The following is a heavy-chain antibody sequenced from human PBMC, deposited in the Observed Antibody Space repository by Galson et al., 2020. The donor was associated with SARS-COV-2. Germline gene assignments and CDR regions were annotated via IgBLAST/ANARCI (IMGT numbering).Heavy chain of an antibody. CDR1: GGTFSNYA. CDR3: ASPPSSWFRTDAFDI. V-gene: IGHV1-69*13. D-gene: IGHD2-2*01. Sequence: SVKVSCRASGGTFSNYAFSWVRPAPGQGLEWMGGIIPVFGTTTYAQKFQGRLTITADGSTGTAYMELSSLRSEATAVYFCASPPSSWFRTDAFDIWGQGTMVIVSS. J-gene: IGHJ3*02. CDR2: IIPVFGTT.